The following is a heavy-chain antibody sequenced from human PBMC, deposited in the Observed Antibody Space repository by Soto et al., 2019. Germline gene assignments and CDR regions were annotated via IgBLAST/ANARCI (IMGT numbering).Heavy chain of an antibody. J-gene: IGHJ6*02. Sequence: TLSLTCAVSGGSISSSNWWSWVRQPPGKGLEWIGEIYHSGSTNYNPSLKSRVTISVDKSKNQFSLKLSSVTAADTAVYYCARGSSGSYGSSDVWGQGTTVTVSS. CDR3: ARGSSGSYGSSDV. CDR2: IYHSGST. CDR1: GGSISSSNW. D-gene: IGHD1-26*01. V-gene: IGHV4-4*02.